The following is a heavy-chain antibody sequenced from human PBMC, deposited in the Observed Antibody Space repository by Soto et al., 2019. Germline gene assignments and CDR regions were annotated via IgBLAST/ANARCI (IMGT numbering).Heavy chain of an antibody. CDR1: GFTFSSYW. J-gene: IGHJ4*02. D-gene: IGHD6-19*01. V-gene: IGHV3-7*04. Sequence: PGGSLRLSCAASGFTFSSYWMTWVRQAPGKALEWLANIKHDGSESNYVDSVKGRFTISRDNAENSVYLQMNSLRVEDTAVYYCTRGSGWSCYWGRGTLVTVS. CDR2: IKHDGSES. CDR3: TRGSGWSCY.